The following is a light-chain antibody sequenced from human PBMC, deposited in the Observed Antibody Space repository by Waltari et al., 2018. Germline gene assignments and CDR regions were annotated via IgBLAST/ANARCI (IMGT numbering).Light chain of an antibody. J-gene: IGLJ3*02. CDR1: SGHSSNV. Sequence: QLVLTQSPSASASLGASVKLTCTLSSGHSSNVIAWHQQQAEKGPRYLMKVNSDGSHSKGDKIPDRFSGSSSGAERYLTISNLQSEDEADYYCQTGVSWHLVFGGGTKLTVL. V-gene: IGLV4-69*01. CDR2: VNSDGSH. CDR3: QTGVSWHLV.